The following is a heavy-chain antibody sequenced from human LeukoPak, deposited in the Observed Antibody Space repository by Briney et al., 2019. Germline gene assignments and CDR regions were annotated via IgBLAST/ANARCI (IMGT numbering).Heavy chain of an antibody. Sequence: SETLSLTCTVSGGSISSYYWSWIRQPPGKGLEWIGYIYNSGYTDYNPSLKSRVTISVDTSKNQFSLKLSSVTAADTAVYYCARHQLIVVVPAATNWFDPWGQGTLVTVSS. CDR2: IYNSGYT. V-gene: IGHV4-59*01. CDR1: GGSISSYY. CDR3: ARHQLIVVVPAATNWFDP. J-gene: IGHJ5*02. D-gene: IGHD2-2*01.